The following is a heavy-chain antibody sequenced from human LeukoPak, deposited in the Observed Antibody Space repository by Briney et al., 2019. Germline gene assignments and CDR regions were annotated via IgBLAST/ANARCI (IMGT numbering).Heavy chain of an antibody. CDR1: GFTFSSYA. CDR3: ARDPSLYSSSWVGRYYYGMDV. D-gene: IGHD6-13*01. Sequence: GGSLRLSCAASGFTFSSYAMHWVRQAPGKGLEWVAVIWYDGSNKYYADSVKGRFTISRDNSKNTLYLQMNSLRAEDTAVYYCARDPSLYSSSWVGRYYYGMDVWGQGTTVTVSS. CDR2: IWYDGSNK. J-gene: IGHJ6*02. V-gene: IGHV3-33*08.